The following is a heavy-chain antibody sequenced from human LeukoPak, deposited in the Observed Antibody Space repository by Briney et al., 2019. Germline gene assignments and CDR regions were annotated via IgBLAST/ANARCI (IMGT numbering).Heavy chain of an antibody. J-gene: IGHJ4*02. Sequence: SVKVSCKTSGGTFSKYTISWVRQRPGQGLEWMGGITPLFGTANYAQKFQGRVTITADESASTAYMELSSLRSEDTAVYYCARDSGSGNNDYWGQGTLVTVSS. CDR2: ITPLFGTA. CDR1: GGTFSKYT. CDR3: ARDSGSGNNDY. V-gene: IGHV1-69*13. D-gene: IGHD1-26*01.